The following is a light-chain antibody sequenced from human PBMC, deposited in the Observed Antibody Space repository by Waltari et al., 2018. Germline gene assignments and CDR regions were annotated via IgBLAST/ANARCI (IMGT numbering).Light chain of an antibody. V-gene: IGKV1-9*01. CDR1: QGISTY. J-gene: IGKJ4*01. CDR2: AAS. CDR3: LHLNNFPLS. Sequence: DIQLTQSPSFLSASVRDRVTITCRASQGISTYLAWYQHKPGKAPKLPIYAASTLQSDIPSRFSGSGSGTEFTLTISSLQPEDFATYYCLHLNNFPLSFGGGTKVELK.